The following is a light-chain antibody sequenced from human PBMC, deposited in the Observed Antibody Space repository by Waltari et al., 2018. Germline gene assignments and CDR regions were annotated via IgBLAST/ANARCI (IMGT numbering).Light chain of an antibody. V-gene: IGKV1-5*03. CDR1: QTIDVW. CDR3: QQYYHLYPYA. J-gene: IGKJ2*01. CDR2: RAS. Sequence: DFQMTQSPSTLSASVGDRVTITCRASQTIDVWLAWYQHKAGKAPELLISRASDLQSGVPSRFSGSGSGTEFSLIINNLQPDDFATYYCQQYYHLYPYAFGQGTKLEIK.